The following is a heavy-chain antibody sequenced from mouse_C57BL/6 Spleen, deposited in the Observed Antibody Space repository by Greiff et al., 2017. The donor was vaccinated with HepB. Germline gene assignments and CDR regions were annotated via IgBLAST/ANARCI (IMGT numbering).Heavy chain of an antibody. J-gene: IGHJ1*03. D-gene: IGHD1-1*01. CDR1: GYTFTSYG. CDR2: IYPRSGNT. Sequence: VQLQESGAELARPGASVKLSCKASGYTFTSYGISWVKQRTGQGLEWIGEIYPRSGNTYYNEKFKGKATLTADKSSSTAYMELRSLTSEDSAVYFCARSYGRYFDVWGTGTTVTVSS. CDR3: ARSYGRYFDV. V-gene: IGHV1-81*01.